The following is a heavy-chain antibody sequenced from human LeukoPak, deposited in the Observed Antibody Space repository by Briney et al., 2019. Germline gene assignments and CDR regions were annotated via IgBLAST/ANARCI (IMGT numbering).Heavy chain of an antibody. V-gene: IGHV3-23*01. Sequence: PGGSLRLSCAASGFTFSSYTMTWVRQAPGKGLEWVSSISFSDGSTYYADSVKGRFIISRDNSKDTLYLQMSSLRAEDMAVYYCAKEERYFDYWGQGTLVTVSS. CDR3: AKEERYFDY. D-gene: IGHD3-9*01. J-gene: IGHJ4*02. CDR2: ISFSDGST. CDR1: GFTFSSYT.